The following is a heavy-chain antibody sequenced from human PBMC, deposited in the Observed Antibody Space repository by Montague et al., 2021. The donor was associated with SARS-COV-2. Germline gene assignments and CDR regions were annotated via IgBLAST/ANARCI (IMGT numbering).Heavy chain of an antibody. CDR2: ISGSGGST. D-gene: IGHD2-2*01. CDR1: GFTFSSYA. Sequence: SLRLSCPASGFTFSSYAMSWVRQAPGKGLEWVSAISGSGGSTYYADSVKGRSTISRDNSKNTLYLQMNSLRAEDTAVYYCAKGIVVVPAAVTFDYWGQGTLVTVSS. V-gene: IGHV3-23*01. J-gene: IGHJ4*02. CDR3: AKGIVVVPAAVTFDY.